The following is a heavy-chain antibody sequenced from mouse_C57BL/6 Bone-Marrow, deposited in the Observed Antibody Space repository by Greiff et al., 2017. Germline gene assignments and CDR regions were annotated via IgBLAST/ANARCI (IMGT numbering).Heavy chain of an antibody. D-gene: IGHD1-1*01. CDR2: INPNNGGT. CDR1: GYTFTDYN. V-gene: IGHV1-18*01. CDR3: ARSGYYGSSLHFDY. J-gene: IGHJ2*01. Sequence: VQLQQSGPELVKPGASVKIPCKASGYTFTDYNMDWVKQSHGKSLEWIGDINPNNGGTIYNQKFKGKATLTVDKSSSTAYMELRSLTSEDTAVYYCARSGYYGSSLHFDYWGQGTTLTVSS.